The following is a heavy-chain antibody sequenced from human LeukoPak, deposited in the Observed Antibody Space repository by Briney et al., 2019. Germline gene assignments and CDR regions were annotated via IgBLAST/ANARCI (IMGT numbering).Heavy chain of an antibody. V-gene: IGHV4-4*02. D-gene: IGHD1-26*01. Sequence: PSGTLSLTCVVSGGSISSHNWWSWVRQPPGKGLEWIGSIYYRGTTYYYPSLKSRVAISVDTSKNQFSLKLSSVTAADTAIYYCASTGVGASSSDFDYWGQGTQVTVSS. J-gene: IGHJ4*02. CDR3: ASTGVGASSSDFDY. CDR1: GGSISSHNW. CDR2: IYYRGTT.